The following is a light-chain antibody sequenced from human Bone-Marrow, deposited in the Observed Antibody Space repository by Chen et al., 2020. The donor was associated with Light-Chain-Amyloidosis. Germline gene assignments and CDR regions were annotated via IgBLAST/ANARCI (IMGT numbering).Light chain of an antibody. V-gene: IGLV1-47*01. J-gene: IGLJ1*01. CDR3: AAWDGSLSGYV. CDR2: RND. CDR1: SSNIVINY. Sequence: QPVLPHPPSASGTPGHRVTISCSGASSNIVINYVYRYQHFPGAAPNRLIHRNDQRPAGVPDRFSASKSGTSACLAISGLRSEDEADYYCAAWDGSLSGYVVGTGTKVIVL.